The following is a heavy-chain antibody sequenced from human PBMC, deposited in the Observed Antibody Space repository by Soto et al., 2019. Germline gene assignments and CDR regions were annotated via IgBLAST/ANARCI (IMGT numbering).Heavy chain of an antibody. CDR3: ARVALLADHFED. Sequence: EVQLVESGGGVSRPGGSLRLSCAASGFTFEDHAMSWVRQAPGKGLEWVSGINWNGGSTVYAASVKGRFTISRDNAQNSLFLEVKRVRAVDPGIYFCARVALLADHFEDWGQGTLVTVPS. V-gene: IGHV3-20*04. CDR2: INWNGGST. CDR1: GFTFEDHA. D-gene: IGHD2-15*01. J-gene: IGHJ4*02.